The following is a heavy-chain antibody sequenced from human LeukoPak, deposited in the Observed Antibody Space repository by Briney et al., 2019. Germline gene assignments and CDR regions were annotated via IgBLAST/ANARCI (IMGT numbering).Heavy chain of an antibody. CDR2: IKQDGCEK. Sequence: GGSLTLSCPPSGFTFSIYWMSWVRQAAGKGLEWVANIKQDGCEKYYIDSVKGPFTISRDNAKNPLYLQANRVRAEDTAVYCCASRLVSSSDYWGQGTLVTVSS. D-gene: IGHD6-6*01. CDR3: ASRLVSSSDY. J-gene: IGHJ4*02. V-gene: IGHV3-7*01. CDR1: GFTFSIYW.